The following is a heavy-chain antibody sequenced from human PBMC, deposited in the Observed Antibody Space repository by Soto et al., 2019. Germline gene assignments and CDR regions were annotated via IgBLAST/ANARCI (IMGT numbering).Heavy chain of an antibody. D-gene: IGHD3-9*01. CDR2: ISGSGGST. CDR3: AKMKRDFDWFDY. V-gene: IGHV3-23*01. J-gene: IGHJ4*02. Sequence: SWVRQAPGKGLEWVSAISGSGGSTYYADSVKGRFTISRDNSKNTLYLQMNSLRAEDTAVYYCAKMKRDFDWFDYWGQGTLVTVSS.